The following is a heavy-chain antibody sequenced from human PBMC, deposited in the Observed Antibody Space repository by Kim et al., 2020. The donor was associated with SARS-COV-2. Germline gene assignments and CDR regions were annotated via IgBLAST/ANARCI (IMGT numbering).Heavy chain of an antibody. CDR2: IXXNSGAT. V-gene: IGHV1-2*02. CDR1: GDTFSGFY. Sequence: ASVKVSCKASGDTFSGFYMHWVRQAPGQGLEXXGWIXXNSGATNYAQKFQDRITXXRDTXISTGXLEWNELTSXDTGXXYCAXXQGGXDVWXXGTTXXVS. J-gene: IGHJ6*01. CDR3: AXXQGGXDV. D-gene: IGHD3-16*01.